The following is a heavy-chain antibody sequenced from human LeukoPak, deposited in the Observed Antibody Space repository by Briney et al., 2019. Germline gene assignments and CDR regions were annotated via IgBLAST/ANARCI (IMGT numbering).Heavy chain of an antibody. CDR1: GFTFSSYA. V-gene: IGHV3-23*01. D-gene: IGHD3-3*01. J-gene: IGHJ4*02. CDR3: GKDVSPLEWYLDS. Sequence: GGSLRLSCAASGFTFSSYAMTWVRQAPGKGLDWVATITASGSSTFHADSVKGRFTISRDNSKNTLYLLVDSLRAEDTAIYYGGKDVSPLEWYLDSWGQGVPVTVSS. CDR2: ITASGSST.